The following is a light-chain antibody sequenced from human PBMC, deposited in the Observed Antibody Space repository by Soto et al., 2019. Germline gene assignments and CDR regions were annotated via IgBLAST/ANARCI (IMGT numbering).Light chain of an antibody. CDR3: QQYNNWTIT. J-gene: IGKJ5*01. V-gene: IGKV3-15*01. CDR2: GAS. CDR1: QSVSSN. Sequence: EIVMTQSPATLSVSPGERATLSCRASQSVSSNLAWYQQKPGQAPRLLIYGASSRATGIPARFSGSGSGTELTITISSLQSEDFAVYYCQQYNNWTITFGQGTRLEIK.